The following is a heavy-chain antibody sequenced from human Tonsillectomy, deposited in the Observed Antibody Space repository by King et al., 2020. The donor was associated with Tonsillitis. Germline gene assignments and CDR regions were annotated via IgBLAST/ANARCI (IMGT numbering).Heavy chain of an antibody. D-gene: IGHD5-18*01. CDR1: GFTFSSYD. Sequence: VQLVESGGGLVQPGGSLRLSCAASGFTFSSYDMHWVRQATGKGLEWFSAIGTAGDTYYPGSVKGRFTISRENAKNSLYLQMNSLRAGDTAVYYCARGDTAMDAFDYWGQGTLVTVSS. CDR3: ARGDTAMDAFDY. CDR2: IGTAGDT. V-gene: IGHV3-13*04. J-gene: IGHJ4*02.